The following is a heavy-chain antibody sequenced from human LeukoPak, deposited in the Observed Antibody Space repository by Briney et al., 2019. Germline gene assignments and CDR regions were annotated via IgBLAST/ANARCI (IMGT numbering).Heavy chain of an antibody. V-gene: IGHV3-21*01. CDR3: ARDWWDSSGYFDH. J-gene: IGHJ4*02. D-gene: IGHD3-22*01. Sequence: PGGSLRLSCAASGFTFSTYNMNWVRQAPGKGLEWVSSISSSSTYIYYADSVKGRFTISRDNAKNSLYLQMNSLRVEDTAVYYCARDWWDSSGYFDHWGQGILVTVSS. CDR1: GFTFSTYN. CDR2: ISSSSTYI.